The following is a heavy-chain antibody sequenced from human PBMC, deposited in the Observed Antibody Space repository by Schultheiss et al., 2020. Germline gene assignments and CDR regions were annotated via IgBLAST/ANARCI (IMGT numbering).Heavy chain of an antibody. V-gene: IGHV1-3*01. D-gene: IGHD4-17*01. Sequence: ASVKVSCKASGSTFTSYAMHWVRQAPGQRLEWMGWINAGNGNTKYSQKFQGRVTMTRDTSTSTVYMELSSLRSEDTAVYYCARDYGDYWGQGTLVTVSS. J-gene: IGHJ4*02. CDR1: GSTFTSYA. CDR2: INAGNGNT. CDR3: ARDYGDY.